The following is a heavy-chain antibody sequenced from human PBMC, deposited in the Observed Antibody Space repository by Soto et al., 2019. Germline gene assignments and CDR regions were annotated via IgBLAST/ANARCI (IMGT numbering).Heavy chain of an antibody. Sequence: GGSLRLSCAASGFTFSSYAMHWVRQAPGKGLEWVAVISYDGSNKYYADSVKGRFTISRDNSKNTLYLQMNSLRAEDTAVYYCARGRGPRGYCSGGSCYLLFDYWGQGTLVTVSS. CDR3: ARGRGPRGYCSGGSCYLLFDY. CDR2: ISYDGSNK. J-gene: IGHJ4*02. D-gene: IGHD2-15*01. V-gene: IGHV3-30-3*01. CDR1: GFTFSSYA.